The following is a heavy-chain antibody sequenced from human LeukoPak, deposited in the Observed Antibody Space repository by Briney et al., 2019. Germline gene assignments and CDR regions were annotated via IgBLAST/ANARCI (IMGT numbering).Heavy chain of an antibody. CDR1: GFTVSSNY. CDR2: IYSGGST. J-gene: IGHJ4*02. D-gene: IGHD4-17*01. V-gene: IGHV3-66*01. CDR3: ARVDYGDYGFDY. Sequence: GGSLRLSCAASGFTVSSNYMSWIRQAPGKGLEWVSVIYSGGSTYYADSVKGRFTISRDNSKNTLYLQMNSLRAEDTAVYYCARVDYGDYGFDYWGQGTLVTVSS.